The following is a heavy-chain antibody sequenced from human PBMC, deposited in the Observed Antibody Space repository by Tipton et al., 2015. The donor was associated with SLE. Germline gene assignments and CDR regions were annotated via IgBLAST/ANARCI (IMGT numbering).Heavy chain of an antibody. CDR3: ARLWRAARGYFDL. CDR1: GGSFSGYY. D-gene: IGHD6-6*01. V-gene: IGHV4-34*01. CDR2: INHSGST. Sequence: TLSLTCAVYGGSFSGYYWSWIRQPPGKGLEWIGEINHSGSTNYNPSLKSRVTISVDTSKNQFSLKLSSVTAADTAGYYCARLWRAARGYFDLWGRGTLVTVSS. J-gene: IGHJ2*01.